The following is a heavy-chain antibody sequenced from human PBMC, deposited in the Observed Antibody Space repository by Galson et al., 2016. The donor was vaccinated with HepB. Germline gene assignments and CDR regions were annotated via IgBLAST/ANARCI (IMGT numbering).Heavy chain of an antibody. Sequence: QSGAEGKKHGESLKISCTGSGYSFTRYWIGWVRQMPGKGLDWMGFIYPRDSDTRNSPSVQVQVTISVDNSINTAYLQWRSLRAADTAMYYCADALAGTTYFDHWGQGTLLTVSS. CDR1: GYSFTRYW. V-gene: IGHV5-51*01. J-gene: IGHJ4*02. CDR3: ADALAGTTYFDH. D-gene: IGHD6-19*01. CDR2: IYPRDSDT.